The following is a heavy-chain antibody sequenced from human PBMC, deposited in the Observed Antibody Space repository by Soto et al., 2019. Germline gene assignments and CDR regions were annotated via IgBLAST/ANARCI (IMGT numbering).Heavy chain of an antibody. CDR2: ISYDGSNK. V-gene: IGHV3-30*18. CDR1: GFTFSSYG. J-gene: IGHJ6*03. Sequence: QVQLVESGGGVVQPERSLRLSCAASGFTFSSYGMHWVRQAPGKGLEWVAVISYDGSNKYYADSVKGRFTISRDNSKNTLYLQMNSLRAEDTAVYYCAKEYYYGSGSYYNVDYYYYMDVWGKGTTVTVSS. D-gene: IGHD3-10*01. CDR3: AKEYYYGSGSYYNVDYYYYMDV.